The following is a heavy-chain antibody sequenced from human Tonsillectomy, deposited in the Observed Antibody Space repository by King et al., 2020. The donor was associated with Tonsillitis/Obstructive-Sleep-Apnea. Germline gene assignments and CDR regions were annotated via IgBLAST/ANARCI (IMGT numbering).Heavy chain of an antibody. CDR3: ARYLRYSYGYLDY. J-gene: IGHJ4*02. Sequence: VQLVESGGGVVQPGRSLRLSCAASGFTFSSYGMHWVRQARGKGLEWVAVIWYDGSNKYYADSVKGRFTISRDNSKNTLYLKMNSLRAEDTAVYYCARYLRYSYGYLDYWGQGTLVTVSS. D-gene: IGHD5-18*01. CDR1: GFTFSSYG. V-gene: IGHV3-33*01. CDR2: IWYDGSNK.